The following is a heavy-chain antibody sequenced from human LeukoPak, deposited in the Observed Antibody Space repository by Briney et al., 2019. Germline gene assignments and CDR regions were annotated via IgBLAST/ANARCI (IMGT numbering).Heavy chain of an antibody. CDR1: GYTFTSYY. V-gene: IGHV1-46*01. CDR2: INPSGGST. D-gene: IGHD4-17*01. CDR3: ARGNGDYGFDH. Sequence: ASVKVSCKASGYTFTSYYIHWVRQAPGQGLEWMGIINPSGGSTSYPQKFQGRVTMTRDTSTSTVYMELSSLGSEDTAVYYCARGNGDYGFDHWGQGTLVTVSS. J-gene: IGHJ4*02.